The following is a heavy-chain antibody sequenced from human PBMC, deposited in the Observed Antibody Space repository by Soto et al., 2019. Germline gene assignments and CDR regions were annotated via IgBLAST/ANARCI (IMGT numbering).Heavy chain of an antibody. V-gene: IGHV3-33*01. J-gene: IGHJ4*02. Sequence: PGGSLRLSCAVSGFTFSSYGMHWVRQAPGKGLEWVAVIWYDASNKYYADSVKGRFTISRDNSKNTLYLQMNSLRADDTGVYYCARVRSCSSTTCYNFDYWGQGSLVTVSS. CDR1: GFTFSSYG. CDR2: IWYDASNK. CDR3: ARVRSCSSTTCYNFDY. D-gene: IGHD2-2*02.